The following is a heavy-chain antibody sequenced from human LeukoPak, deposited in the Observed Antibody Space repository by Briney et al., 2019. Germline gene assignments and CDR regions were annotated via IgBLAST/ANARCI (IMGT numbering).Heavy chain of an antibody. CDR3: ARGKGYSYGQDY. V-gene: IGHV1-58*02. D-gene: IGHD5-18*01. CDR2: IVVGSGNT. J-gene: IGHJ4*02. CDR1: GFTSTSSA. Sequence: SVKVSCKASGFTSTSSAMQWVRQARGQRLEWIGWIVVGSGNTDYAQKFQERVTITRDMSTSTAYMELSSLRAEDTAVYYCARGKGYSYGQDYWGQGTLVTVSS.